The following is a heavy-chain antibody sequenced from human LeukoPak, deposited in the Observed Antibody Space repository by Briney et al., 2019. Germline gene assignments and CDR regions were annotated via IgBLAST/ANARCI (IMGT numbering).Heavy chain of an antibody. CDR3: ARLEYSSSTDY. CDR2: INPNSGGT. V-gene: IGHV1-2*02. J-gene: IGHJ4*02. Sequence: ASVKVSCKASGYTFTGYYMHWVRQAPGQGLEWMGWINPNSGGTNYAQKFQGRVTMTRDTSISTAYMELSSLRSEDTAVYYCARLEYSSSTDYWGQGTLVTVSS. D-gene: IGHD6-6*01. CDR1: GYTFTGYY.